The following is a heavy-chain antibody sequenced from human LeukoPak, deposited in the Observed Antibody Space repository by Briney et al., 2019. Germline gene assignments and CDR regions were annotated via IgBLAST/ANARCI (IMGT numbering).Heavy chain of an antibody. CDR3: ARESIVVVPAAIPFDI. Sequence: ASVKVSCKASGYTFTSYGISRVRQAPGQGLEWMGWMSAYNGNTNYAQKPQGRVTMTTDTSTSTAYMELRSLRSDDTAVYYCARESIVVVPAAIPFDIWGQRTMVTVSS. D-gene: IGHD2-2*01. V-gene: IGHV1-18*01. CDR1: GYTFTSYG. CDR2: MSAYNGNT. J-gene: IGHJ3*02.